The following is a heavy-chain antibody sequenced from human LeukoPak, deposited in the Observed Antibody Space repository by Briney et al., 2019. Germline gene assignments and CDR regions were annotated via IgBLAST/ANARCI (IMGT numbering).Heavy chain of an antibody. D-gene: IGHD3-3*01. V-gene: IGHV3-23*01. CDR2: ISGSGGST. Sequence: GGSLRLSCAASGFTFSSDAMSWVRQAPGKGLEWVSAISGSGGSTYYADSVKGRFTISRDNSKNTLYLQMNSLRAEDTAVYYCAKDAVMYYDFWSGYYFSSYYFDYWGQGTLVTVRS. CDR1: GFTFSSDA. CDR3: AKDAVMYYDFWSGYYFSSYYFDY. J-gene: IGHJ4*02.